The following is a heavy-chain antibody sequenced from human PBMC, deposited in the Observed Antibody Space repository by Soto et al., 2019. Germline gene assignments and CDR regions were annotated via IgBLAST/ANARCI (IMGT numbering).Heavy chain of an antibody. CDR3: ASTRYPHNSASAY. D-gene: IGHD6-19*01. CDR2: IYFNGAT. V-gene: IGHV4-30-4*01. CDR1: GGSISSDNYY. Sequence: SETLSLTCTVSGGSISSDNYYWSWIRQPPGKGLEWIGCIYFNGATYHNPSLKSRLIISIDTSRNQFSLKLSSVTAADTAVYYCASTRYPHNSASAYWGPATLLTGS. J-gene: IGHJ4*02.